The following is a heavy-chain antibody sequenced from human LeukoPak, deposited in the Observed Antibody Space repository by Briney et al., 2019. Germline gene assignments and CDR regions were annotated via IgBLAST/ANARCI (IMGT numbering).Heavy chain of an antibody. Sequence: SETLSLTCTVSGGSISSSSYYWTWIRQPPGKGLEWIGEINHGGSTNYNPSLKSRVTISIDTSKNQFSLKLSSATAADTAVYYCARYLDYGGNSRVFQHWGQGTLVTVSS. D-gene: IGHD4-23*01. CDR2: INHGGST. CDR3: ARYLDYGGNSRVFQH. V-gene: IGHV4-39*07. J-gene: IGHJ1*01. CDR1: GGSISSSSYY.